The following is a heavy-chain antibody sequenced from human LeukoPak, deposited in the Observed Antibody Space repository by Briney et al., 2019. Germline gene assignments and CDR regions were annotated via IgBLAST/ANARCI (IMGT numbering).Heavy chain of an antibody. CDR1: GFTFSTYW. CDR3: ARDSAGNDY. D-gene: IGHD6-13*01. Sequence: GGSLRLSCAASGFTFSTYWMSWVRQAPGKGLEWVANIKQDGSEKYYVDSVKGRFTISRDNAKNSLYVQMNSLRAEDTAMYYCARDSAGNDYWGQGTLVTVSS. CDR2: IKQDGSEK. V-gene: IGHV3-7*01. J-gene: IGHJ4*02.